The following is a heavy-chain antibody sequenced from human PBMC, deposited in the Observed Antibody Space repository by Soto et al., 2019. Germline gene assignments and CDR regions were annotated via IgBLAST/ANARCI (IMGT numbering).Heavy chain of an antibody. V-gene: IGHV1-18*03. CDR1: GYTFTSYG. J-gene: IGHJ4*02. CDR2: ISAYNGNT. CDR3: AREVQYYYDSTGYLDY. D-gene: IGHD3-22*01. Sequence: QVQLVQSGAEVKKPGASVKVSCKASGYTFTSYGISWLRQAPGQGLEWMCWISAYNGNTNYAQKLQGRVTMTAETSTSTAYRELRSLRSDDMAVYYCAREVQYYYDSTGYLDYWGQGTQVTVSS.